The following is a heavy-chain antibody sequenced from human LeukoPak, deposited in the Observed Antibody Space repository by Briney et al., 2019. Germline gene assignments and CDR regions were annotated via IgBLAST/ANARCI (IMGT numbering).Heavy chain of an antibody. D-gene: IGHD3-22*01. V-gene: IGHV4-34*01. CDR2: INHSGST. CDR1: GGSFSGYY. J-gene: IGHJ4*02. CDR3: ASATSYYYGSSGYHYDS. Sequence: SETLSLTCAVYGGSFSGYYWSWIRQLPGKGLEWIGEINHSGSTNYNPSLKSRVTISVDTSKNQFSLKLSSVTAADTAVYYCASATSYYYGSSGYHYDSWGQGTLVTVSS.